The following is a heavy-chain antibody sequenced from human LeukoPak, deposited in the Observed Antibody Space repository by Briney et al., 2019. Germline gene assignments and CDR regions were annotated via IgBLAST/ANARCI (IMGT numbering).Heavy chain of an antibody. CDR2: IYHSGST. Sequence: PGGSLRLSCAASGFTFSSYSMNWVRQPPGKGLEWIGEIYHSGSTNYNPSLKSRVTISVDKSKNQFSLKLSSVTTADTAVYYCARMVVEGNNWFDPWGQGTLVTVSS. CDR1: GFTFSSYSM. CDR3: ARMVVEGNNWFDP. V-gene: IGHV4-4*02. J-gene: IGHJ5*02. D-gene: IGHD2-15*01.